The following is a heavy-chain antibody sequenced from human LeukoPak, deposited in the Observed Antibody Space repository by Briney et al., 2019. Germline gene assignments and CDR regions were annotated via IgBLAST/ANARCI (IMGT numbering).Heavy chain of an antibody. Sequence: SETLSLTCTVSGGSISSYYWNWIRQPPGKGLEWIGYIYYSGRTNYNPSLKSRVTISVDTSKNQFSLKLSSVTAADTAVYYCARPVLAAGTRGHDAFDIWGQGTMVTVSS. CDR1: GGSISSYY. CDR3: ARPVLAAGTRGHDAFDI. V-gene: IGHV4-59*08. J-gene: IGHJ3*02. D-gene: IGHD6-13*01. CDR2: IYYSGRT.